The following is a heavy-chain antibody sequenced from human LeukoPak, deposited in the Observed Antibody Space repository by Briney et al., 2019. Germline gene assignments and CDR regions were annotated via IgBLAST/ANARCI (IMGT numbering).Heavy chain of an antibody. CDR1: GFTLTNYA. CDR3: AREGHSNLLTGYSPVEYYYYYTDV. D-gene: IGHD3-9*01. Sequence: GGSLRLSCAVSGFTLTNYAVHWVRQAPGKELEWLAVLSNDGKNKYLADSVKGRFSVSRDTSKDTLYLQMDSLRAEDTAVYYCAREGHSNLLTGYSPVEYYYYYTDVWGKGTTVTVSS. CDR2: LSNDGKNK. J-gene: IGHJ6*03. V-gene: IGHV3-30*04.